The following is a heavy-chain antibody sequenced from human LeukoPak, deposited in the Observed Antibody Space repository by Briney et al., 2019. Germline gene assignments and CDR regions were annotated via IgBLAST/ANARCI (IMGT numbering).Heavy chain of an antibody. CDR2: ISAGGGST. CDR1: GFTFSSYA. Sequence: GGSLRLSCAASGFTFSSYAMSWVRQAPGKGLEWVSAISAGGGSTYYADSVKGQFTISRDNSKNTLYLQMNSLRAEDTAVYYWAKISAGGGPWNSNLWGVGTLLMVSS. CDR3: AKISAGGGPWNSNL. V-gene: IGHV3-23*01. D-gene: IGHD1-7*01. J-gene: IGHJ1*01.